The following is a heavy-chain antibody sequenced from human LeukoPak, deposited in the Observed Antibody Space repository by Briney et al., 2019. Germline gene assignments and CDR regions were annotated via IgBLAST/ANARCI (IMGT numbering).Heavy chain of an antibody. Sequence: SVKVSCKASGGTFSSYTISWVRQAPGQGLEWMGRIIPILGIANHAQKFQGRVTITADKSTSTAYMELSSLRSEDTAVYYCARDPGGVVPAVLGYYYGMDVWGQGTTVTVSS. CDR2: IIPILGIA. V-gene: IGHV1-69*04. CDR3: ARDPGGVVPAVLGYYYGMDV. D-gene: IGHD2-2*01. CDR1: GGTFSSYT. J-gene: IGHJ6*02.